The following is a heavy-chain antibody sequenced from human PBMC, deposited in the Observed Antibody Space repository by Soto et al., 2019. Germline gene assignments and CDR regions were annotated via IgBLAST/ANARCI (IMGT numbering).Heavy chain of an antibody. J-gene: IGHJ6*03. CDR2: INHSGST. CDR1: GGSFSGYY. CDR3: ARHTGITIFGVVPKYYYMDV. D-gene: IGHD3-3*01. V-gene: IGHV4-34*01. Sequence: SETLSLTCAVYGGSFSGYYWSWIRQPPGKGLEWIGYINHSGSTNYNPSLKSRVTISVDTSKNQFSLKLSPVTAADTAVYYCARHTGITIFGVVPKYYYMDVWGKGTTVTVSS.